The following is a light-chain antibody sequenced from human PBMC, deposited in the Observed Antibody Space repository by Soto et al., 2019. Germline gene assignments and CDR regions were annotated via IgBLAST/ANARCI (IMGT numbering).Light chain of an antibody. Sequence: ETVLTQSPVPLSLSPGERATLSCMASQSVSDNLAWHQQKPGQAPRLLIYGASTRATGIPARFSGSGSGTEFTLTISSLQSEDLAVYYCQQYDNWPLTFGQGSKVDIK. J-gene: IGKJ1*01. CDR3: QQYDNWPLT. CDR2: GAS. CDR1: QSVSDN. V-gene: IGKV3-15*01.